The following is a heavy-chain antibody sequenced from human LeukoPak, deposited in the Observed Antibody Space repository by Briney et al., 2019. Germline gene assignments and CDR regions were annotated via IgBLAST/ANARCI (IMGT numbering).Heavy chain of an antibody. D-gene: IGHD3-9*01. CDR2: INWNGGST. CDR3: ARGGFDWFYFDY. J-gene: IGHJ4*02. Sequence: GGCLRLSCAASGFTSDDYGMSWVRHAPGKGLEWVSGINWNGGSTGYADSVKGRFTISRDNAKNSLYLRMNSLRAEDTALYHCARGGFDWFYFDYWGQGTLVTVSS. V-gene: IGHV3-20*01. CDR1: GFTSDDYG.